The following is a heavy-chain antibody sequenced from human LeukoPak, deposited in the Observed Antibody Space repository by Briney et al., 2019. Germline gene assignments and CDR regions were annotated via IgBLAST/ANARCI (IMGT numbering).Heavy chain of an antibody. D-gene: IGHD3-9*01. CDR1: GRSFSGYD. V-gene: IGHV4-34*01. CDR2: INHGGSP. Sequence: SETLSLTCAVYGRSFSGYDWTWIRQPPGKGLEWIGQINHGGSPNYNPSLKRRVTISVDMSKNQFSLKLNSVTAADTALYYCARLGPYDIVTDDAFDVWGQGTMVTVSS. J-gene: IGHJ3*01. CDR3: ARLGPYDIVTDDAFDV.